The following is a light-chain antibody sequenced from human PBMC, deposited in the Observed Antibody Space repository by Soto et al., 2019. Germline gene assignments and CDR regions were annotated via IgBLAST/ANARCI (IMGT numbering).Light chain of an antibody. CDR2: MAS. Sequence: DLQMTQSPSILSASVGDRVTITCRASQSIGNFLAWFQQKPGRAPELLVYMASILNSGVPSKVGGKGSGREFTLTISGLQPDDFATYYYQQYNHYPWTFGQGAKVEI. J-gene: IGKJ1*01. CDR3: QQYNHYPWT. V-gene: IGKV1-5*03. CDR1: QSIGNF.